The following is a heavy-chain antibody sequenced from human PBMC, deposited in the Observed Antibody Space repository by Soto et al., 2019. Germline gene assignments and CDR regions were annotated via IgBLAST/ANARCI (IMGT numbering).Heavy chain of an antibody. CDR1: ARTFSSYA. CDR3: ARVPYGAGRHYYCYGMDV. Sequence: SLTVSCPTSARTFSSYAISWVRQAPAQGIEWMGGIIPIFGTANYADKFQGRVTITADESTSTAYTELSSLSSEDTVVYYCARVPYGAGRHYYCYGMDVWGQGTTVTVSS. D-gene: IGHD3-10*01. J-gene: IGHJ6*02. CDR2: IIPIFGTA. V-gene: IGHV1-69*13.